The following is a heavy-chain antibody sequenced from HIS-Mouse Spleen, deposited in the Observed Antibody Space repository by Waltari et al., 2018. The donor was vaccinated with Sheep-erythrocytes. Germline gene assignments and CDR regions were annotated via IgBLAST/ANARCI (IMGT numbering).Heavy chain of an antibody. J-gene: IGHJ3*02. CDR1: GFTFSSYR. CDR2: ISSSSSYI. D-gene: IGHD1-1*01. V-gene: IGHV3-21*01. Sequence: EVQLVESGGCLVKPGGSLRLSCAASGFTFSSYRMNWGRQAPGKGLEWVSSISSSSSYIYYADSVKGRFTISRDNAKNSLYLQMNSLRAEDTAVYYCARDTGTDAFDIWGQGTMVTVSS. CDR3: ARDTGTDAFDI.